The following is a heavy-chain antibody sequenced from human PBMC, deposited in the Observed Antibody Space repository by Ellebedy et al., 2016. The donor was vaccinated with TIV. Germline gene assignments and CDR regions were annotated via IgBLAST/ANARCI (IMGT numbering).Heavy chain of an antibody. J-gene: IGHJ3*02. V-gene: IGHV3-48*02. CDR3: ARGGGELLRYAFDI. CDR2: IGSRTNII. Sequence: PGGSLRLSCAASGFTFRTYNTYSMNWVRQAPGKGLEWVSYIGSRTNIIYYADSVKGRFTISRDNAKNSLYLQMNSLRDEDTAVYYCARGGGELLRYAFDIWGHGTMVTVSS. CDR1: GFTFRTYNTYS. D-gene: IGHD1-26*01.